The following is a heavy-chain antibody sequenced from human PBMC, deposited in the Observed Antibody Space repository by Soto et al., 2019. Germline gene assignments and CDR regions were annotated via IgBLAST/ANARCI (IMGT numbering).Heavy chain of an antibody. CDR1: GYTFSDYN. CDR2: INPNIGAT. CDR3: ARVFDP. J-gene: IGHJ5*02. V-gene: IGHV1-2*02. Sequence: ASVKVSCKASGYTFSDYNMDWVRQAPGQGLEWMGLINPNIGATNYVQKLQGRVTMTRDTSISTAYMELSRLRSDDTAVYYCARVFDPWGQGTLVTVSS.